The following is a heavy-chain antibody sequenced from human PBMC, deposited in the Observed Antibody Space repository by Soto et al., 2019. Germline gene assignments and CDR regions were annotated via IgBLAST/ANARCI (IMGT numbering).Heavy chain of an antibody. Sequence: SETLSLTCTVSGGSFRSSSDCWGWIRQPPGKALEWIGSICYGGDAYSNPSLNSRVSVSADTSKSQFSLHLSFVTAADTAVYYGGRRATVAGTYWFGPWGKGSLVTVSS. CDR1: GGSFRSSSDC. D-gene: IGHD3-10*01. J-gene: IGHJ5*02. CDR3: GRRATVAGTYWFGP. CDR2: ICYGGDA. V-gene: IGHV4-39*01.